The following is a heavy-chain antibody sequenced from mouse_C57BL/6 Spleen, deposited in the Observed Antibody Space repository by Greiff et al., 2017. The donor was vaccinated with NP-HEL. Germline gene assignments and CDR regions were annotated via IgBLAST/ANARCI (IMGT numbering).Heavy chain of an antibody. J-gene: IGHJ2*01. Sequence: QVQLKQSGPGLVQPSQSLSITCTVSGFSLTSYGVHWVRQSPGKGLEWLGVIWSGRSTDYDAAFISRLSISKDNSTSHVFLKMNMLQADDTAIYYGAREGFDYWGQGTTLTVSS. CDR2: IWSGRST. CDR3: AREGFDY. CDR1: GFSLTSYG. V-gene: IGHV2-2*01.